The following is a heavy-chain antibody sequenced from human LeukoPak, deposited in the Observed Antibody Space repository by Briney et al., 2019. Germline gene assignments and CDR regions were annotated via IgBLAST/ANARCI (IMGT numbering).Heavy chain of an antibody. CDR2: IKQDESEK. J-gene: IGHJ4*02. V-gene: IGHV3-7*04. Sequence: GGSLRLSCAASGFSFSSYWMTWVRQAPGKGLEWVANIKQDESEKNYVDSVKGRFTISRDNAKNSLYLQMNSLRAEDTAVYYCVMGFRTADWGQGTLVTVSS. D-gene: IGHD1-1*01. CDR1: GFSFSSYW. CDR3: VMGFRTAD.